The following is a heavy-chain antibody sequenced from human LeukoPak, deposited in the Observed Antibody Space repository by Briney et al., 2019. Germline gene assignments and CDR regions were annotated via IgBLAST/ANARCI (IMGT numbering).Heavy chain of an antibody. D-gene: IGHD5-12*01. Sequence: ASVKLSFNASGYTFTSYNINWVRHRTAQGHELVWWMNPKSGNTNYAQKFQGRVTMTRNSSISTAYMELSSLRSEDTAVYYCARSWSRRGYSGYDGGWFDPWGQGTLVTVSS. CDR1: GYTFTSYN. CDR2: MNPKSGNT. CDR3: ARSWSRRGYSGYDGGWFDP. V-gene: IGHV1-8*02. J-gene: IGHJ5*02.